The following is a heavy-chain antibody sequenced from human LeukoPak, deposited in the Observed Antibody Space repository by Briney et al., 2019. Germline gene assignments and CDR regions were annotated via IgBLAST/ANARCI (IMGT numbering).Heavy chain of an antibody. D-gene: IGHD2-15*01. CDR1: GGSISSYY. Sequence: SETLSLTCTVSGGSISSYYWSWIRQPPGKGLEWIGYIYYSGSTNYNPSLKSRVTISVDTSKNQFSLKLSSVTAADTAVYYCARDPRGGYCSGGSCSGGYWYFDLWGRGTLVTVSS. J-gene: IGHJ2*01. CDR2: IYYSGST. V-gene: IGHV4-59*12. CDR3: ARDPRGGYCSGGSCSGGYWYFDL.